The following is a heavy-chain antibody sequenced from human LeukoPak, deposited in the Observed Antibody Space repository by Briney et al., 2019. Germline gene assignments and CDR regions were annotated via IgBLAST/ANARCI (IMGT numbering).Heavy chain of an antibody. D-gene: IGHD1-26*01. V-gene: IGHV5-51*01. Sequence: GESLKISCKGSGYSFTSYWIGWVRQMPGKGLEWMGIIYPGDSDTRYSPSFQGQVTISADKSISTAYLQWSSLKASDTAMYYCARRRELYSGSYYDYYYYMDVWGKGTTVTVSS. CDR1: GYSFTSYW. CDR3: ARRRELYSGSYYDYYYYMDV. CDR2: IYPGDSDT. J-gene: IGHJ6*03.